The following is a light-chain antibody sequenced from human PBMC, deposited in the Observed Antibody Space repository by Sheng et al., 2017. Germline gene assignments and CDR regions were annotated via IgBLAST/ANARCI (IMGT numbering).Light chain of an antibody. CDR3: QQRSKWPYT. V-gene: IGKV3-11*01. Sequence: EIVLTQSPATLSLSPGERATLSCRASQSVSSYLAWYQQKPGQAPQAPHLWCIHQGHCFPTPGSVPSGSGTEFTLTISSLQSEDFAVYYCQQRSKWPYTFGQGTKLEI. CDR1: QSVSSY. CDR2: CI. J-gene: IGKJ2*01.